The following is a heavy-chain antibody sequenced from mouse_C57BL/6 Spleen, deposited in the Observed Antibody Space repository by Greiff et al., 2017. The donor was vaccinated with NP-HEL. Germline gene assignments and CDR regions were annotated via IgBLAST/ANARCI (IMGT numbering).Heavy chain of an antibody. Sequence: EVKLQESGPELVKPGASVKMSCKASGYTFTDYNMHWVKQSHGKSLEWIGYINPNNGGTSYNQKFKGKATLTVNKSSSTAYMELRSLTSEDSAVYYCARRGGSGYRGGFAYWGQGTLVTVSA. CDR3: ARRGGSGYRGGFAY. CDR1: GYTFTDYN. CDR2: INPNNGGT. V-gene: IGHV1-22*01. J-gene: IGHJ3*01. D-gene: IGHD3-2*02.